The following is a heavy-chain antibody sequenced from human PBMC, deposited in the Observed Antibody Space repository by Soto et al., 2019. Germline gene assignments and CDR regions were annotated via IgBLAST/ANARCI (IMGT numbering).Heavy chain of an antibody. J-gene: IGHJ4*02. V-gene: IGHV3-11*01. D-gene: IGHD5-12*01. CDR3: ARAKRRGYSGYEGY. CDR2: ISSSGSTI. CDR1: GFTFSDYY. Sequence: RGSLRLSCAASGFTFSDYYMSWIRQAPGKGLEWVSYISSSGSTIYYADSVKGRFTISRDNAKNSLYLQMNSLRAEDTAVYYCARAKRRGYSGYEGYWGQGTLVTVSS.